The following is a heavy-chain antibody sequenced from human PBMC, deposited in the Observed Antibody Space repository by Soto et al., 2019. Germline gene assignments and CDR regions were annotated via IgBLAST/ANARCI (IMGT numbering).Heavy chain of an antibody. CDR3: ARDNITGLFDY. J-gene: IGHJ4*02. D-gene: IGHD2-8*02. Sequence: QVQLQQWGAGLLKPSETLSLTCAVYGGSFSGYYWTWIRQPPGTGLEWIGEINHSGSTNYNPSLNSLVTISVDTSKNQFSLKLTSVTAADTAVYYCARDNITGLFDYWGQGTLVTVSS. V-gene: IGHV4-34*01. CDR2: INHSGST. CDR1: GGSFSGYY.